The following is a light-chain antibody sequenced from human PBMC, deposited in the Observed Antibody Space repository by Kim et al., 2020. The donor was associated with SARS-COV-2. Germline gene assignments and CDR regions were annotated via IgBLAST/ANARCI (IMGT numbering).Light chain of an antibody. Sequence: QSVVTQPPSASGTPGQRVTLSCSGTSTNIGKYPVHWYQQLPGTAPKLLIYTTDQRPSGVPDRFSGSKSGTSASLVISGLQSDDEAEYYCAAWDANLNGPVFGGGTQLTVL. CDR1: STNIGKYP. CDR3: AAWDANLNGPV. V-gene: IGLV1-44*01. CDR2: TTD. J-gene: IGLJ2*01.